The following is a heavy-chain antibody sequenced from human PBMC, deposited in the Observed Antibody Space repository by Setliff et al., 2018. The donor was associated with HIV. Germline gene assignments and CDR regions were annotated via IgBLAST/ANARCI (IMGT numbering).Heavy chain of an antibody. CDR3: ASGREAVAGALHFDY. D-gene: IGHD6-19*01. V-gene: IGHV4-4*08. J-gene: IGHJ4*02. CDR2: IYTNGST. CDR1: GGSISSYY. Sequence: SETLSLTCKVSGGSISSYYWSWIRQPPGKGLEWIGYIYTNGSTNYNPSLKSRVTISVDTSKNQFSLKLNSVTAADTAVYYCASGREAVAGALHFDYWGQGPLVTVSS.